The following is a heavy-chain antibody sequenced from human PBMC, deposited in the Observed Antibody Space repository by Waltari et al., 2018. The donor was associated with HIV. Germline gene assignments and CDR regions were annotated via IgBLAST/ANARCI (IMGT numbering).Heavy chain of an antibody. J-gene: IGHJ3*02. CDR3: ARRGNNYGDAFDI. Sequence: EVQLVQYGAEVKKPGASLKLSCKASGYDLTTYWIGWVRQMPGKGLECMGLIYPSDSDTKYSPSFQGQVTLSADKSINTAYLHWSSLKAPDTAIYYCARRGNNYGDAFDIWGQGTMVNVS. CDR2: IYPSDSDT. CDR1: GYDLTTYW. D-gene: IGHD4-17*01. V-gene: IGHV5-51*03.